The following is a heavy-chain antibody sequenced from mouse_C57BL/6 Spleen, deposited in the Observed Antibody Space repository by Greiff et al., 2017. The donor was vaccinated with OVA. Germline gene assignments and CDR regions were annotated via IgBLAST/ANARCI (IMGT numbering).Heavy chain of an antibody. CDR1: GYTFTDYY. V-gene: IGHV1-26*01. J-gene: IGHJ4*01. CDR3: ARNGPTMDY. Sequence: EVQLQQSGPELVKPGASVKISCKASGYTFTDYYMNWVKQSHGKSLEWIGDINPNNGGTSYNQKFKGKATLTVDKSSSTAYMELRSLTSEDSAVYYCARNGPTMDYWGQGTSVTVSS. CDR2: INPNNGGT. D-gene: IGHD1-1*01.